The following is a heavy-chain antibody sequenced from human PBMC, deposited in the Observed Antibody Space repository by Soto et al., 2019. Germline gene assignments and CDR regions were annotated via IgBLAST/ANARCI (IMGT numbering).Heavy chain of an antibody. CDR3: VREAADWYHDY. D-gene: IGHD3-9*01. V-gene: IGHV1-3*01. J-gene: IGHJ4*02. Sequence: ASVKVSCKASGYTFTTYAMHWARQAPGQRLEWVGWINAGNGDTRYSQKLQGRVTVTRDTSASTAYMELTSLRFEDTAIYYCVREAADWYHDYWGQGTLVTVSS. CDR1: GYTFTTYA. CDR2: INAGNGDT.